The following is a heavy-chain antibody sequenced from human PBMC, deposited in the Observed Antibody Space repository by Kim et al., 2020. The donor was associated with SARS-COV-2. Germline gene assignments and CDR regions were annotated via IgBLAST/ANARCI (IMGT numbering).Heavy chain of an antibody. D-gene: IGHD1-1*01. V-gene: IGHV3-74*01. Sequence: GGSLRLSCAASGFTFSRYWMHWVRQAPGKGLVWVSRIKSDGSNTNYADSVKGRFTISRDNAKKTLYLQMNSLRAVDTALYYCVRAWNGAFDYWGQGTLVT. CDR3: VRAWNGAFDY. J-gene: IGHJ4*02. CDR2: IKSDGSNT. CDR1: GFTFSRYW.